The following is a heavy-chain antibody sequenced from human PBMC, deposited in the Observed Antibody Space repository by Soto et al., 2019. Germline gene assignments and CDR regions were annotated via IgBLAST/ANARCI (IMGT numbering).Heavy chain of an antibody. J-gene: IGHJ6*03. CDR2: ISGYNGNT. CDR1: GYTFKSYG. CDR3: AKADSNYAGRFSYYYMDV. Sequence: ASVKVSCKASGYTFKSYGISWVRQAPGQGLEWMGWISGYNGNTHYSQKFQGKVTMTTDTSTSTAYMELRNLRSDDTAVYYCAKADSNYAGRFSYYYMDVWGTGTMVTVSS. V-gene: IGHV1-18*01. D-gene: IGHD4-4*01.